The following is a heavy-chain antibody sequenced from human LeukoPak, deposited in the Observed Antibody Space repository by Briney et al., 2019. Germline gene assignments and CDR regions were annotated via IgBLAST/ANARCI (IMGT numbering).Heavy chain of an antibody. V-gene: IGHV3-23*01. J-gene: IGHJ4*02. CDR3: AKGVYYDSRGPPDY. CDR2: ISGSGGST. D-gene: IGHD3-22*01. Sequence: GGPLRLSCAASGFTFSSYAMSWVRQAPGKGLEWVSAISGSGGSTYYAYSVKGRVTISRDNSKNTLYLQMNSLRAEDTAVYYCAKGVYYDSRGPPDYWGRGTVDSVSS. CDR1: GFTFSSYA.